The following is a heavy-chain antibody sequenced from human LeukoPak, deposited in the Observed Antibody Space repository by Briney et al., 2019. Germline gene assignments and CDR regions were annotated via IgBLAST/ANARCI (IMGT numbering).Heavy chain of an antibody. Sequence: PSETLSLTCTVSGDSISSYYWSWIRQPPGKGLEWIGYIYTSGGTNYIPSLKGRVTISIDTSRNQFSLKLSSVTAADSAVYYCARLTRLSTSPDRYYLDYWGQGTLVTVSS. CDR3: ARLTRLSTSPDRYYLDY. D-gene: IGHD6-6*01. V-gene: IGHV4-4*09. CDR2: IYTSGGT. CDR1: GDSISSYY. J-gene: IGHJ4*02.